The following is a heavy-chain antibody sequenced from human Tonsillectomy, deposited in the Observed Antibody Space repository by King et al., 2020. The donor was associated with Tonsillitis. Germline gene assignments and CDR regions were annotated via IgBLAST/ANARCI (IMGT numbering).Heavy chain of an antibody. D-gene: IGHD5-18*01. CDR3: ARHAAMTVWDAFDI. CDR2: MYYSGNN. Sequence: QLQLQESGPGLVKPSETLSLSCTVSGASISSSRYYWGWIRQPPGKGLEWIGSMYYSGNNYYNPSLKSRVTISADTSKNQFSLKLSSVTAADTAVYYCARHAAMTVWDAFDIWGQGTGVTVSS. J-gene: IGHJ3*02. CDR1: GASISSSRYY. V-gene: IGHV4-39*01.